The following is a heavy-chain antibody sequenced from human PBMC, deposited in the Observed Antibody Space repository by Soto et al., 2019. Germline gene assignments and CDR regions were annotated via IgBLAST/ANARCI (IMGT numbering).Heavy chain of an antibody. J-gene: IGHJ4*02. Sequence: QLQLQESGPGLVKPSETLSLTCTVSGGSISSSSYYWGWIRQPPGKGLEWIGSIYYSGSTYYNPSLKSRVTMSVDTSKNQFSLKLSSVTAADTAVYYCARHLDSSGYYSPFDYWGQGTLVTVSS. D-gene: IGHD3-22*01. CDR3: ARHLDSSGYYSPFDY. CDR1: GGSISSSSYY. CDR2: IYYSGST. V-gene: IGHV4-39*01.